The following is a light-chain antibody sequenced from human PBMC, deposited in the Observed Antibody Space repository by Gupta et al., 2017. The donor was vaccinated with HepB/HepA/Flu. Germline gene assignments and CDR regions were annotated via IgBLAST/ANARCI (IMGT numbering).Light chain of an antibody. CDR1: QCISSY. Sequence: IQLTQSPSFLSASVGDRVTITCRPSQCISSYLAWYQQKPGKAPKLLIYAASTLQSGVPSRFSGSGSGTEFTLTISSLQPEDFATYYCQQLTSYPRLTCGGETKVEIK. CDR2: AAS. CDR3: QQLTSYPRLT. J-gene: IGKJ4*01. V-gene: IGKV1-9*01.